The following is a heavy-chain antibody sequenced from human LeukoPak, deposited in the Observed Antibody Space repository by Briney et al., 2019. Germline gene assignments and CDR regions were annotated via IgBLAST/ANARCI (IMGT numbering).Heavy chain of an antibody. J-gene: IGHJ4*02. V-gene: IGHV3-23*01. CDR1: GFTFSNYA. D-gene: IGHD2-2*01. CDR3: AKRGDCSGTCTYDY. CDR2: VGGSGVKT. Sequence: GGSLRLSCAASGFTFSNYAIHWVRQAPGKGLEWVSIVGGSGVKTYSADSVKGRFTISRDNSKNTVYLQMNSLRAEDTAVYYCAKRGDCSGTCTYDYWGQGPLVTVSS.